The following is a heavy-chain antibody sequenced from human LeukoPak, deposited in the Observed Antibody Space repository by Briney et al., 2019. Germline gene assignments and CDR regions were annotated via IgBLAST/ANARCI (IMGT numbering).Heavy chain of an antibody. D-gene: IGHD1-26*01. Sequence: GGSLRLSCAASGFTFSSYSMNWVRQAPGKGLEWVSSISSSSSYIYYADSVRGRFTISRDNAKNSLYLQMNSLRAEDTAVYYCARATYSGSYWADWDYFDYWGQGTLVTVSS. CDR3: ARATYSGSYWADWDYFDY. V-gene: IGHV3-21*01. J-gene: IGHJ4*02. CDR2: ISSSSSYI. CDR1: GFTFSSYS.